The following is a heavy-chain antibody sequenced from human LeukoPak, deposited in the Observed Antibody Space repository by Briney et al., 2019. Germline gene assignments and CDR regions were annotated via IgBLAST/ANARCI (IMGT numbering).Heavy chain of an antibody. D-gene: IGHD3-16*01. J-gene: IGHJ4*02. V-gene: IGHV1-69*13. Sequence: SVKVSCRASGGTFSSYAISWVRQAPGQGLEWMGGIIPIFGTANYAQKFQGRVTITADESTNTAYTELSSLRSEDTAVYYCARAEVDSLVWGSFDYWGQGTLVTVSS. CDR2: IIPIFGTA. CDR3: ARAEVDSLVWGSFDY. CDR1: GGTFSSYA.